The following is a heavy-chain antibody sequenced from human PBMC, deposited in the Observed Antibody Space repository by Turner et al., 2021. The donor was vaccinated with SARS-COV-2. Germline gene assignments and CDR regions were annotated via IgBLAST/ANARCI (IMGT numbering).Heavy chain of an antibody. CDR3: ARSTVTNPPDY. V-gene: IGHV3-33*01. D-gene: IGHD4-17*01. Sequence: LSCAASGFTFITYGMHWVRQAPGKGLEWVAVIWNDGSYKYYADSVKGRFTISNYNSNNTLYLQMNTLKAEDTAVYCCARSTVTNPPDYWGQGTLVTVSS. J-gene: IGHJ4*02. CDR2: IWNDGSYK. CDR1: GFTFITYG.